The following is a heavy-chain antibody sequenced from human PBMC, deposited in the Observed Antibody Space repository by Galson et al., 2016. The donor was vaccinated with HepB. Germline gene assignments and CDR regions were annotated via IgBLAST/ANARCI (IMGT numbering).Heavy chain of an antibody. CDR2: IYYNGST. V-gene: IGHV4-39*01. Sequence: SETLSLTCTVSGGSISSSSSSWGWIRQPPGKVLEWIGTIYYNGSTYSNPSLKSRVTVSVDTSKNQFSLKLSSVTAADTAVYYCARHSRSATTGTTRAFDYWGQGTLVTVSS. CDR3: ARHSRSATTGTTRAFDY. J-gene: IGHJ4*02. CDR1: GGSISSSSSS. D-gene: IGHD1-1*01.